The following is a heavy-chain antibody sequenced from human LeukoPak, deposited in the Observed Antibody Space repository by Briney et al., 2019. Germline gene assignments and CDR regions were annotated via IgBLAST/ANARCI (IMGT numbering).Heavy chain of an antibody. CDR3: ARDRFESNGRYYDFWSGNPHSDY. V-gene: IGHV1-46*01. CDR2: INPSGGST. D-gene: IGHD3-3*01. CDR1: GYTFTSYY. Sequence: ASVKVSCKASGYTFTSYYMHWVRQAPGQGLEWMGIINPSGGSTSYAQKFQGRVTMTRDTSTSTVYMELSSLRSEDTAVYYCARDRFESNGRYYDFWSGNPHSDYWGQGTLVTVSS. J-gene: IGHJ4*02.